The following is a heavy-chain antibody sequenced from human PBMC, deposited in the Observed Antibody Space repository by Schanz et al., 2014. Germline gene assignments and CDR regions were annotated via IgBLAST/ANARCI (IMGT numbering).Heavy chain of an antibody. CDR2: ISSTSTYL. V-gene: IGHV3-21*04. Sequence: EVQLVESGGGLVKPGDSLRLSCAASGFTFSSYTMKWVRQAPGKGLEWVSSISSTSTYLYYADSVKGRFTISRDNSRNTLYLQINSLRAEDTAVYYCAKDFTGSGIFFNSWGQGTLVSVSS. J-gene: IGHJ5*01. CDR1: GFTFSSYT. D-gene: IGHD3-10*01. CDR3: AKDFTGSGIFFNS.